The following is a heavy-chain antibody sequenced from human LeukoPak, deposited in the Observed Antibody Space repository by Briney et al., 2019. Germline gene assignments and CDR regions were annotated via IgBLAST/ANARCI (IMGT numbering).Heavy chain of an antibody. V-gene: IGHV3-30*18. CDR1: GFTFSSYG. CDR2: ISYDGSNK. Sequence: GGSLRLSCAASGFTFSSYGMHWVRQAPGKGLEWVAVISYDGSNKYYADSVKGRFTISRDNSKDTLYLQMNSLRAEDTAVYYCAKDAARVAVASRWDYWGQGTLVTVSS. D-gene: IGHD6-19*01. CDR3: AKDAARVAVASRWDY. J-gene: IGHJ4*02.